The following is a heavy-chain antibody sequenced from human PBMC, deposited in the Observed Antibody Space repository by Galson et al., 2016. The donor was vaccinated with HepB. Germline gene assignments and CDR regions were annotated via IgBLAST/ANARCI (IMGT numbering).Heavy chain of an antibody. Sequence: SLRLSCAASGFTFHNHAMHWVRQAPGKGLEWVSGISWNSGRIGYADSVKGRFTISRDNAKNSLYLQMNSLRAEDTALYYCAKDNSDYYGSGSYYNYFDYWGQGTLVTVSS. CDR3: AKDNSDYYGSGSYYNYFDY. CDR2: ISWNSGRI. CDR1: GFTFHNHA. D-gene: IGHD3-10*01. J-gene: IGHJ4*02. V-gene: IGHV3-9*01.